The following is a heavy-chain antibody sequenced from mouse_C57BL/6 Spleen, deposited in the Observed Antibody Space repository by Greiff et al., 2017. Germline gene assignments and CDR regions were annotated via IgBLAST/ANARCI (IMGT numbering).Heavy chain of an antibody. CDR3: ATYYGSSAGFAY. V-gene: IGHV1-82*01. J-gene: IGHJ3*01. CDR2: IYPGDGDT. D-gene: IGHD1-1*01. CDR1: GYAFSSSW. Sequence: QVQLQQSGPELVKPGASVKISCKASGYAFSSSWMNWVKQRPGKGLEWIGRIYPGDGDTNYNGKFKGKATLTADKSSSTAYMQLSSLTSEDSAVYFCATYYGSSAGFAYWGQGTLVTVSA.